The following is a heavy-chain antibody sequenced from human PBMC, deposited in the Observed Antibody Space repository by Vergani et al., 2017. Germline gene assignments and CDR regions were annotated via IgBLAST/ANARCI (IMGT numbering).Heavy chain of an antibody. CDR3: ARERLDCSSTSCYYLRWSHFGY. CDR2: IRSKANSYAT. Sequence: EVQLVESGGGLVQPGGSLKLSCAASGFTFSGSAMHWVRQASGKGLEWVGRIRSKANSYATAYAASVKGRFTISRGDSKNTAYLQMNSLKTEDTAVYYCARERLDCSSTSCYYLRWSHFGYWGQGTLVTVSS. D-gene: IGHD2-2*01. V-gene: IGHV3-73*02. J-gene: IGHJ4*02. CDR1: GFTFSGSA.